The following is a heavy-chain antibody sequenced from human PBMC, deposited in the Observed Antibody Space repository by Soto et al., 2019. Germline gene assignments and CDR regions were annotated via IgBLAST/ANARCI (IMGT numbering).Heavy chain of an antibody. D-gene: IGHD3-22*01. Sequence: GGSLRLSCAASGFTFDDYGMSWVRQAPGKGLEWVSGINRDGRSTGYADSMKGRFTISRDNAKNSLYLQMNSLRAEDTAVYYCAKNPGYYYDSTGYHFDYWGQGTLVTVSS. J-gene: IGHJ4*02. CDR2: INRDGRST. V-gene: IGHV3-20*04. CDR3: AKNPGYYYDSTGYHFDY. CDR1: GFTFDDYG.